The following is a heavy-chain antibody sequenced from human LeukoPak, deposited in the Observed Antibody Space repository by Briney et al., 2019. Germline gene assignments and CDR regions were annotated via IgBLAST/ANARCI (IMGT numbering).Heavy chain of an antibody. J-gene: IGHJ4*02. CDR2: ISSSGSTT. Sequence: GGSLRLSCAASGFTFSSYEMNWVRQAPGKGLEWVSYISSSGSTTYYADSVTGRFTISRDNSKNTLYLQMNSLRAEDTAVYYCAKRGAEVGATVAPGDYWGQGTLVTVSS. CDR1: GFTFSSYE. D-gene: IGHD1-26*01. V-gene: IGHV3-48*03. CDR3: AKRGAEVGATVAPGDY.